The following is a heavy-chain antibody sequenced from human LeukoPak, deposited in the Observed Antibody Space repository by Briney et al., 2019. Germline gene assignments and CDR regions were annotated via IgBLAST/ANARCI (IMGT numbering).Heavy chain of an antibody. Sequence: GGSLRLSCAASAFTFSDYYMSWIRQAPGKGGEGVSYISSSGSTIHYGDSVKGRFTISRDNATTSMYLQMNSLRAEDTAVYYCARDPGQVVAANYYFDYWGQGTLVTVSS. J-gene: IGHJ4*02. CDR2: ISSSGSTI. V-gene: IGHV3-11*01. CDR3: ARDPGQVVAANYYFDY. CDR1: AFTFSDYY. D-gene: IGHD2-15*01.